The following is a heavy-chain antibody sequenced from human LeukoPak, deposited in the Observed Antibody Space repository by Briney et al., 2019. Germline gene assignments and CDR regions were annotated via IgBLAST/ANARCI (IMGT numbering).Heavy chain of an antibody. CDR2: ISGYNGNT. CDR1: GYRFNACG. V-gene: IGHV1-18*01. Sequence: ASVKVSCKTSGYRFNACGISWVRQAPGQGLEWMGWISGYNGNTNYGEKVQGRLTMTLDTSTTTAYMELSGLRSDDTAVYYCARDRGTEYSSPSTFDYWGQGTLVTVSS. D-gene: IGHD6-6*01. J-gene: IGHJ4*02. CDR3: ARDRGTEYSSPSTFDY.